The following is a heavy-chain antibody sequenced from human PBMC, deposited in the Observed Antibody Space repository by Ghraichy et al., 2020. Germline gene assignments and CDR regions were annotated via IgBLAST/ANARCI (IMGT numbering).Heavy chain of an antibody. J-gene: IGHJ5*02. CDR3: ARDRGTYYYDSSAYYYGFDP. D-gene: IGHD3-22*01. CDR1: GDSFSGYY. V-gene: IGHV4-59*01. Sequence: SETLSLTCTVSGDSFSGYYWSWVRQPPGNGLEWIGHIYYTGSTNYNPSLKSRVTISLDTSKNQFSLKLNSVTAADTAVYYCARDRGTYYYDSSAYYYGFDPWGQGTLVTVSS. CDR2: IYYTGST.